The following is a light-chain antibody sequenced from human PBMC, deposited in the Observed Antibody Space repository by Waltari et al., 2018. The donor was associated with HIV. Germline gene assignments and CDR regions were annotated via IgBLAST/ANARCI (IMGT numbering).Light chain of an antibody. Sequence: EIMLTQSPGTLSLSPGERATLSCRASQSVTSSYLAWYQQKPGQAPRLLINGASSRATGIPDRFSGSGSGTDFTLTISRLEPEDLAVYYCQQYGRSPWTFGQGTKVEVK. CDR3: QQYGRSPWT. J-gene: IGKJ1*01. CDR1: QSVTSSY. CDR2: GAS. V-gene: IGKV3-20*01.